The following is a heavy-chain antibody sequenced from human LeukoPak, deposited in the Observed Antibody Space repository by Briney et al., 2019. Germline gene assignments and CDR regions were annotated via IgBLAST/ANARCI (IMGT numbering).Heavy chain of an antibody. J-gene: IGHJ4*02. CDR1: GYTFTGYY. CDR2: INANSGGT. CDR3: ARSSRYDIWTGYPD. D-gene: IGHD3-9*01. Sequence: GASVKVSCKASGYTFTGYYMHWGRQAPGQGLECVGWINANSGGTNYAHKFQGRVTLTRGTTIRTAYMALSRLRSDATAVYYCARSSRYDIWTGYPDWGQGALVTVSP. V-gene: IGHV1-2*02.